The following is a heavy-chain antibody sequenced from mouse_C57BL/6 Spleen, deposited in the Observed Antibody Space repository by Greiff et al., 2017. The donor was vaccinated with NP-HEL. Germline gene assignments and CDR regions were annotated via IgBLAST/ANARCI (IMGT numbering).Heavy chain of an antibody. Sequence: VKLVESGAELVKPGASVKISCKASGYAFSSYWMNWVKQRPGKGLEWIGQIYPGDGDTNYNGKFKGKATLTADKSSSTAYMQLSSLTSEDSAVYFCARSGTAQAHFDYWGQGTTLTVSS. CDR1: GYAFSSYW. J-gene: IGHJ2*01. CDR3: ARSGTAQAHFDY. CDR2: IYPGDGDT. D-gene: IGHD3-2*02. V-gene: IGHV1-80*01.